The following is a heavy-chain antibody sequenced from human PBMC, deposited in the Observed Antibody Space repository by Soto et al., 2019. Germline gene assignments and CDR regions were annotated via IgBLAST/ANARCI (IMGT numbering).Heavy chain of an antibody. CDR2: IDPSDSYT. CDR1: GYSFASYW. CDR3: ARRTDYYGMAV. Sequence: SGESLKISCKGSGYSFASYWISWVRQMPGKGLEWLGKIDPSDSYTNYSPSFQGHVTMSVDKSISTAYLQWSSLKASDTAMYYCARRTDYYGMAVWGQGTTVTVSS. V-gene: IGHV5-10-1*01. J-gene: IGHJ6*02.